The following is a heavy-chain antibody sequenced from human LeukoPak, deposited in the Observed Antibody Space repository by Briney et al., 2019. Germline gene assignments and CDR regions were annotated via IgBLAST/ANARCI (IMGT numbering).Heavy chain of an antibody. CDR2: ISHDGKVK. Sequence: GGSLRLSCAASGFTFSSFPMPWVRQAPGKGLEWVAVISHDGKVKYYADSVQGRFTISRDDSTNTLSLQMNSLRPEDTAIYYCARDLTRGAPDYFDNWGQGTLVTVSS. CDR1: GFTFSSFP. CDR3: ARDLTRGAPDYFDN. J-gene: IGHJ4*02. D-gene: IGHD3-10*01. V-gene: IGHV3-30*04.